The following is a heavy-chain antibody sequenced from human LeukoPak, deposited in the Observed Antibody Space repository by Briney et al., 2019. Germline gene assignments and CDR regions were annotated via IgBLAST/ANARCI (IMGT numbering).Heavy chain of an antibody. V-gene: IGHV3-20*04. CDR1: GFTFSSYS. CDR3: AGSKRRIAAAGDAFDI. CDR2: INWNGGST. Sequence: GGSLRLSCAASGFTFSSYSMNWVCQAPGKGLEWVSGINWNGGSTGYADSVKGRFTISRDNAKNSLYLQMNSLRAEDTALYYCAGSKRRIAAAGDAFDIWGQGTMVTVSS. D-gene: IGHD6-13*01. J-gene: IGHJ3*02.